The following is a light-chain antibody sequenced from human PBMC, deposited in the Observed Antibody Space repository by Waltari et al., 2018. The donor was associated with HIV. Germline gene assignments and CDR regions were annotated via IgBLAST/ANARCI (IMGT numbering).Light chain of an antibody. CDR3: QQYNNWPPIT. V-gene: IGKV3-15*01. Sequence: EILMTQYPATLSVSPGERATLSCRASQSIRSNLAWYQQKPGQAPRLLLYDASTRATGIPARFSGSGSGTEFTLTITSLQSEDFAVYYCQQYNNWPPITFGQGTRLEIK. J-gene: IGKJ5*01. CDR1: QSIRSN. CDR2: DAS.